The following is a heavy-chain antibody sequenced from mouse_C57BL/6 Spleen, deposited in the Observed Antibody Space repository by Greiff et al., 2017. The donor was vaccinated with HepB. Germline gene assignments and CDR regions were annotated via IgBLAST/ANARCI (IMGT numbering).Heavy chain of an antibody. Sequence: EVMLVESGGGLVQPGGSLSLSCAASGFTFTDYYMSWVRQPPGKALEWLGFIRNKANGYTTEYSASVKGRFTISRDNSQSILYLQMNALRAEDIATYYCARDIVPLYGSSYGYFDVWGTGTTVTVSS. CDR3: ARDIVPLYGSSYGYFDV. J-gene: IGHJ1*03. D-gene: IGHD1-1*01. CDR1: GFTFTDYY. CDR2: IRNKANGYTT. V-gene: IGHV7-3*01.